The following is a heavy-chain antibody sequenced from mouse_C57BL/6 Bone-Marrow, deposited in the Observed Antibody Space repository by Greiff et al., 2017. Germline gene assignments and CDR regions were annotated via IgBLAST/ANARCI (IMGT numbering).Heavy chain of an antibody. Sequence: ESGPGILQSSQTLSLTCSFSGFSLSTSGMGVSWIRQPSGKGLEWLAHIYWDDDKRYNPSLKSRLTISKDTSRNQVFLKITSVDTADTATYYCARSFSDYYGSTPFDYWGQGTTLTVSS. CDR1: GFSLSTSGMG. D-gene: IGHD1-1*01. V-gene: IGHV8-12*01. CDR2: IYWDDDK. J-gene: IGHJ2*01. CDR3: ARSFSDYYGSTPFDY.